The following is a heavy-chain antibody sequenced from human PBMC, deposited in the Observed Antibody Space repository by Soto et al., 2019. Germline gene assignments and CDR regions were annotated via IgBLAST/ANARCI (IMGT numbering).Heavy chain of an antibody. V-gene: IGHV4-59*10. CDR2: VYARGAT. CDR3: ARSSGDDFFSYGMDV. Sequence: PSETLSLTCSVSGASITSYYWSWIRQSAGEGLQWIGRVYARGATNYNPSLKSRVTISGDTSKNQFSLKLTSVTAADTAVYYCARSSGDDFFSYGMDVWGHATTLTVSS. CDR1: GASITSYY. J-gene: IGHJ6*02. D-gene: IGHD4-17*01.